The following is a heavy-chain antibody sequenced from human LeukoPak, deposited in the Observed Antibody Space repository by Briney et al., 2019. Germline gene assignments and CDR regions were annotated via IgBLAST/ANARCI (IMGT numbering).Heavy chain of an antibody. V-gene: IGHV1-8*01. CDR2: MNPNSGNT. CDR1: GYTFTSYD. Sequence: ASVKVSCKASGYTFTSYDINWVRQATGQGLEWMGWMNPNSGNTGYAQKFQGRVTMTTDTSTSTAYMELRSLRSDDTAVYYCARDPIVGATRVNAFDIWGQGTMVTVSS. CDR3: ARDPIVGATRVNAFDI. D-gene: IGHD1-26*01. J-gene: IGHJ3*02.